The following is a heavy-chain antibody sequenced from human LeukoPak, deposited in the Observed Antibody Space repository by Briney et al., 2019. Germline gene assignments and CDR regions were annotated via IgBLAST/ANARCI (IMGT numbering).Heavy chain of an antibody. CDR3: AREGVRSCSSTSCYISGAFPFDP. CDR1: GGTFSSYA. V-gene: IGHV1-69*13. Sequence: GASVKVSCKASGGTFSSYAISWVRQAPGQGLEWMGGIIPIFGTANYAQKFQGRVTITADESTSTAYMELSSLRSEDTAVYYCAREGVRSCSSTSCYISGAFPFDPWGQGTLVTVSS. CDR2: IIPIFGTA. J-gene: IGHJ5*02. D-gene: IGHD2-2*02.